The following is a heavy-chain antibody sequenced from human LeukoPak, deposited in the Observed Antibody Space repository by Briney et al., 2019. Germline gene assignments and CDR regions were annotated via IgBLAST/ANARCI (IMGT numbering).Heavy chain of an antibody. CDR2: INPNSGGT. CDR3: ARDKAGSSGYYYVDAFDI. J-gene: IGHJ3*02. D-gene: IGHD3-22*01. Sequence: ASVKVSCKASGYTFTGYYIHWVRQAPGQGLEWMGWINPNSGGTNYAQKFQGRVTMTRDTSISTAYMELSRLRSDDTAVYYCARDKAGSSGYYYVDAFDIWGQGTMVTVSS. CDR1: GYTFTGYY. V-gene: IGHV1-2*02.